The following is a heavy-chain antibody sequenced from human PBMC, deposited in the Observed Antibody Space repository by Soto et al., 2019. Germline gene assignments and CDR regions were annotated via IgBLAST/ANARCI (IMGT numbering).Heavy chain of an antibody. CDR2: VYDSGRT. Sequence: PSETLSLTCTVSGGSIRSYYWSWIRQPPGKGLEWIGYVYDSGRTNYNYKPSLKSRVTISVDTSKNQFSLKLTSVTAADTALYYCARDTAFNYWGQGALVTVSS. J-gene: IGHJ4*02. V-gene: IGHV4-59*01. CDR3: ARDTAFNY. D-gene: IGHD4-17*01. CDR1: GGSIRSYY.